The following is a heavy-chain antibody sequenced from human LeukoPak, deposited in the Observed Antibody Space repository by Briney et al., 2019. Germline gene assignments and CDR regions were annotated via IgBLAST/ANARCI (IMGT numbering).Heavy chain of an antibody. CDR1: GYTFTGHY. Sequence: GASVKVSCKASGYTFTGHYMHWVRQAPGQGLEWMGWISPNGADTDYAPRSQGRVTMTRDTSISTAYMELSRLRSDDTAVYYCARAAIAVAGDYHYHYMDVWGKGTTVTVSS. CDR2: ISPNGADT. D-gene: IGHD6-19*01. V-gene: IGHV1-2*02. CDR3: ARAAIAVAGDYHYHYMDV. J-gene: IGHJ6*03.